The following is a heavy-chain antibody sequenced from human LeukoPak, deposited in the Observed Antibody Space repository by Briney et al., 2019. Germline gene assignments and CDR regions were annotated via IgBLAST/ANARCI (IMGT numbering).Heavy chain of an antibody. CDR3: ARGRNGYYGSGSYLDY. CDR1: GGSISTYY. V-gene: IGHV4-34*01. D-gene: IGHD3-10*01. J-gene: IGHJ4*02. CDR2: INHSGST. Sequence: SETLSLTCTVSGGSISTYYWSWIRQPPGKGLEWIGEINHSGSTNYNPSLKSRVTISVDTSKNQFSLKLSSVTAADTAVYYCARGRNGYYGSGSYLDYWGQGTLVTVSS.